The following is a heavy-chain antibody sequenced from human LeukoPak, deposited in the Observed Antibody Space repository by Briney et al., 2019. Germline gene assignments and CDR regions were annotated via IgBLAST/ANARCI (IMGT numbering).Heavy chain of an antibody. CDR3: AKGVGYCTSTSCYAYSHH. J-gene: IGHJ4*02. V-gene: IGHV3-23*01. D-gene: IGHD2-2*01. CDR2: ISGSGGST. CDR1: GFTFSSYA. Sequence: GGSLRLSCAASGFTFSSYAMSWVRQAPGKGLEWVSAISGSGGSTYYADSVKGRFTISRDNSKSTLYLQMNSLRAEDTAVYYCAKGVGYCTSTSCYAYSHHWGQGTLVTVSS.